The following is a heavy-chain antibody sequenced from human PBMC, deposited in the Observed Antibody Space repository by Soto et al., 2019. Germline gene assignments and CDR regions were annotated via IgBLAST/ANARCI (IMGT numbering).Heavy chain of an antibody. CDR3: ARCPHFCESGSPYCSTAD. CDR2: ISPYNGNT. D-gene: IGHD3-10*01. Sequence: ASVKVSCKASGYTFTSYGISWVRQAPGQGLEWMGWISPYNGNTNYAQKLQDRVTMTTDTSTSTAYMVLRSLRSDDTAVYYCARCPHFCESGSPYCSTADWGQGTLVTVSS. V-gene: IGHV1-18*01. J-gene: IGHJ4*02. CDR1: GYTFTSYG.